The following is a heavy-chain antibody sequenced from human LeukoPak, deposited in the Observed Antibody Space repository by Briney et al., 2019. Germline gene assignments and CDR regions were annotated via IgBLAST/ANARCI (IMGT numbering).Heavy chain of an antibody. Sequence: PGGSLRLSCAASGFTFSTYPMHWVRQAPGKGLEWVALISYDGNDKYYADSVMGRFTFSRDNSKNTLYLQMNSLRVEDTAVYYCARLSGKLGITYHYYGMDVWGPGTTVTVSS. V-gene: IGHV3-30-3*01. CDR2: ISYDGNDK. J-gene: IGHJ6*02. D-gene: IGHD7-27*01. CDR1: GFTFSTYP. CDR3: ARLSGKLGITYHYYGMDV.